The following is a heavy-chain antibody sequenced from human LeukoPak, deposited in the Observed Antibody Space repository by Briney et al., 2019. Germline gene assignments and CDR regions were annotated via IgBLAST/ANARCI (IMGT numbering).Heavy chain of an antibody. CDR3: ARGGGSGYYYDSRPYFDY. Sequence: TSETLSLTCTVSGGSISSYYWSWIRQPPGKGLEWIGYIYYSGSTNYNPSLKSRVTISVDTSKNQFSLKLSSVTAADTAVYYCARGGGSGYYYDSRPYFDYWGQGTLVTVSS. D-gene: IGHD3-22*01. V-gene: IGHV4-59*01. CDR2: IYYSGST. J-gene: IGHJ4*02. CDR1: GGSISSYY.